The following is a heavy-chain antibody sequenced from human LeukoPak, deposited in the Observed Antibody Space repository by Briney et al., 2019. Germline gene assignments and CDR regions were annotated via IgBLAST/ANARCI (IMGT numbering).Heavy chain of an antibody. D-gene: IGHD3-10*01. CDR2: ISSSGSIT. J-gene: IGHJ3*02. V-gene: IGHV3-48*01. CDR1: GFTFSSYA. Sequence: GGSLRLSCAASGFTFSSYAMSWVRQAPGKGLEWVSHISSSGSITYYGDSVKGRITISRDNAKNSVSLYMNSLRAEDSAVYYCARPGITAFDIWGQGTMVTVSS. CDR3: ARPGITAFDI.